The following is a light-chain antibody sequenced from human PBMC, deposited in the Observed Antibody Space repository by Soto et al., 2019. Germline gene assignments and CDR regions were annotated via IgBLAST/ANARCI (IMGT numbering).Light chain of an antibody. Sequence: DIQMTQSPSSLSASVGDRVTITCRASQSISSYLNWYQQKPGKAPKLLIYAASSLQSGVPSRFSGSGSGTDFTLTISSLQPEDFATYYCQQSYSTPRKFGQGTKVDNK. CDR3: QQSYSTPRK. J-gene: IGKJ1*01. CDR2: AAS. CDR1: QSISSY. V-gene: IGKV1-39*01.